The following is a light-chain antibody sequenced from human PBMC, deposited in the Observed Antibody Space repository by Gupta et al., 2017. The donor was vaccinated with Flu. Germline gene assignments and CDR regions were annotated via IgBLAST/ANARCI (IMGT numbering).Light chain of an antibody. CDR3: ASWDDSLVV. Sequence: SVLTQPPSASGAPGQRVTTSCSGSSTNIGSHSVYWYQQLPGTAPKLLIFRNNQRPSVVPDRFSGSKSGSSGSLAISGLRSEDEAVYYCASWDDSLVVFGGGTKLTVL. CDR1: STNIGSHS. CDR2: RNN. J-gene: IGLJ2*01. V-gene: IGLV1-47*01.